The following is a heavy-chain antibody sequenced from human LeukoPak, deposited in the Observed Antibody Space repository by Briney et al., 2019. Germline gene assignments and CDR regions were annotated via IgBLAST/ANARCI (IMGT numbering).Heavy chain of an antibody. D-gene: IGHD3-22*01. Sequence: PSETLSLTCTVSGGSVSSSSYYWGWIRQPPGKGLEWIGSIYYIGSTYYNPSLKSRVTISVDTSKNQFSLKLSSVTAADTAVYYCARHKVPGTVVVITYYFDYWGRGTLVTVSS. CDR1: GGSVSSSSYY. CDR3: ARHKVPGTVVVITYYFDY. V-gene: IGHV4-39*01. CDR2: IYYIGST. J-gene: IGHJ4*02.